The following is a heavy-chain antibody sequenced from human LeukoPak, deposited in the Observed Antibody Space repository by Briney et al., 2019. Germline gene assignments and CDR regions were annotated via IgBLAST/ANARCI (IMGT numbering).Heavy chain of an antibody. Sequence: GGSLRLSCAASGFTFSDYYMSWIRQAPGKGLEWVSYISSSGSAVFYADSVKGRFTISRDNAKNSVYLQMNNLRAEETATYYCARVGGGIAAAGFGAFDIWGQGTKVTVSS. CDR3: ARVGGGIAAAGFGAFDI. CDR1: GFTFSDYY. J-gene: IGHJ3*02. V-gene: IGHV3-11*01. CDR2: ISSSGSAV. D-gene: IGHD6-13*01.